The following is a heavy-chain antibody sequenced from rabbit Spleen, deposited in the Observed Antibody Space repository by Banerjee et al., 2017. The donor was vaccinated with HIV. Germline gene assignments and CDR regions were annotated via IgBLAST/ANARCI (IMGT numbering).Heavy chain of an antibody. D-gene: IGHD1-1*01. CDR1: GFSFSYSYW. CDR2: IYAGSSGST. CDR3: ARDTSSSFSSYGMDL. V-gene: IGHV1S40*01. Sequence: QSLEESGGDLVKPEGSLTLTCTASGFSFSYSYWMWWVRQAPGKGLEWIASIYAGSSGSTYSATWAKGRFTISKTSSTTVTLQMTSLTVADTATYFCARDTSSSFSSYGMDLWGQGTLVTVS. J-gene: IGHJ6*01.